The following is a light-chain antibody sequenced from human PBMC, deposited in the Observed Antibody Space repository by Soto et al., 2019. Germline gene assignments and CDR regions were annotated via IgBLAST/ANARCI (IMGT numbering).Light chain of an antibody. J-gene: IGKJ1*01. Sequence: DIQMAQSPSTLSASVGDRVTITCRASQSISSWLAWYQQKPGKAPKLLIYKASSLESGVPSRFSGSGSGTEFTRTISNLQPDDFATYYCQQYNSYSSWTFGQGTKVEIK. V-gene: IGKV1-5*03. CDR2: KAS. CDR1: QSISSW. CDR3: QQYNSYSSWT.